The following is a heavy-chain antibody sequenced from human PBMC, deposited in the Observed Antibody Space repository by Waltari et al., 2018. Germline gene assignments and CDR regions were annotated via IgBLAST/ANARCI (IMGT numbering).Heavy chain of an antibody. CDR1: GFTFSNAW. V-gene: IGHV3-15*01. CDR2: IKSKTDGGTT. J-gene: IGHJ4*02. CDR3: AKRLGARAFDY. Sequence: EVQLVESGGGLVKPGGSLRLSCAASGFTFSNAWMSWVRQAPGKGLEWVGRIKSKTDGGTTDYAAPVKGRFTISRDDSKNTLYLQMNSLRAEDTAVYYCAKRLGARAFDYWGQGTLVTVSS. D-gene: IGHD6-19*01.